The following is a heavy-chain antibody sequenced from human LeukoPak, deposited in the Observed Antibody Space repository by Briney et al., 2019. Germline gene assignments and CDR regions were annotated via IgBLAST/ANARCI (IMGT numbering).Heavy chain of an antibody. CDR2: IYDGGST. D-gene: IGHD5-18*01. CDR3: ARGYSYGYFRY. Sequence: PGGSLRLSCAASGFTVSSNYMNWVRQAPGKGLEWVSVIYDGGSTDYADSVKGRFTISRDNSKNMLYLQMNSLRAEDTAVYYCARGYSYGYFRYWGQGTLVTVSS. CDR1: GFTVSSNY. J-gene: IGHJ4*02. V-gene: IGHV3-66*01.